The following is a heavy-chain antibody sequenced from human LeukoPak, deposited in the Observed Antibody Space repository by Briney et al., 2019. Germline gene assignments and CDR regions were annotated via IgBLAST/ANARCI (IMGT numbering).Heavy chain of an antibody. Sequence: PGGSLRLSRAASGFTFSSYSMNWVRQAPGKGLEWVSSISSSSSYIYYADSVKGRFTISRDNAKNSLYLQMNSLRAEDTAVYYCARDGDGPYYFDYWGQGTPVTVSS. CDR3: ARDGDGPYYFDY. CDR1: GFTFSSYS. V-gene: IGHV3-21*01. D-gene: IGHD2-21*01. J-gene: IGHJ4*02. CDR2: ISSSSSYI.